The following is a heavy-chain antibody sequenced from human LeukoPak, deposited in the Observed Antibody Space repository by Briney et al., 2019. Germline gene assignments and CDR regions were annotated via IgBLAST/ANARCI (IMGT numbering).Heavy chain of an antibody. V-gene: IGHV3-30*18. CDR2: ISYDGSNK. Sequence: PGGSLRLSCAASGFTFSSYGMHWVRQAPGKGLEWVAVISYDGSNKYYADSVKGRFTISRDNSKNTLYLQMNSLRAEDTAVYYCAKLPYSSSSSGVPTTDYWGQGTLVTVSS. CDR3: AKLPYSSSSSGVPTTDY. J-gene: IGHJ4*02. CDR1: GFTFSSYG. D-gene: IGHD6-6*01.